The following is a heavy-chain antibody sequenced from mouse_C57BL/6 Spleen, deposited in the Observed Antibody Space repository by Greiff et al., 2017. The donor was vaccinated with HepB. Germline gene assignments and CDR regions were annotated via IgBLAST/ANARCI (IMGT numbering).Heavy chain of an antibody. Sequence: DVQLQESGPGLVKPSQSLSLTCSVTGYSITSGYYWNWIRQFPGNKLEWMGYISYDGSNNYNPSLKNRISITRDTSKNQFFLKLNSVTTEDTATYYCARRGYYDYDGDYWGQGTTLTVSS. J-gene: IGHJ2*01. V-gene: IGHV3-6*01. CDR3: ARRGYYDYDGDY. CDR2: ISYDGSN. CDR1: GYSITSGYY. D-gene: IGHD2-4*01.